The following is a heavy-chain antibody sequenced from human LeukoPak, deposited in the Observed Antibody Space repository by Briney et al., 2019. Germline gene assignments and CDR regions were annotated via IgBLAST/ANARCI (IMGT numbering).Heavy chain of an antibody. CDR1: GFTFSSYA. J-gene: IGHJ4*02. V-gene: IGHV3-23*01. CDR2: ISGSGGST. D-gene: IGHD1-7*01. Sequence: TGGSLRLSCAASGFTFSSYAMSWVRQAPGKGLEWVSAISGSGGSTYYADSVKGRFTISRDNSKNTLYLQMNSLRAEDTAIYYCAKGPRDWNYDYFDYWGQGTLVTVSS. CDR3: AKGPRDWNYDYFDY.